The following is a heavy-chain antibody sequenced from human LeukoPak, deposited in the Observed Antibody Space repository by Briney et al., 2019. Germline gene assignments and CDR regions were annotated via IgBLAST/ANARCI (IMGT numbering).Heavy chain of an antibody. J-gene: IGHJ4*02. CDR1: GFTFSSYA. Sequence: GGSLRLSCAASGFTFSSYAMSWVRQAPGKGLEWVSAISGSGGSTYYADSVKGRFTISRDNSKNTLYLQMNSLRAEDTAVYYCAKETSGYYDSSANSLDYWGQGTLVTVSS. D-gene: IGHD3-22*01. CDR2: ISGSGGST. V-gene: IGHV3-23*01. CDR3: AKETSGYYDSSANSLDY.